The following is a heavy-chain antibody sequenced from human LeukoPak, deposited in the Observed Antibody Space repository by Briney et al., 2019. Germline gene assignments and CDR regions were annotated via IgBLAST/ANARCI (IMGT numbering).Heavy chain of an antibody. Sequence: PGGSLRLSCAASGFTFSSYSMNWVRQAPGKGLEWVSSISSSSSYIYYADSVKGRFTISRDNAKNSLYLQMNSLRAEDTAVYYCARVGGHYDILTGYYSLYYFDYWGQGTLVTVSS. CDR3: ARVGGHYDILTGYYSLYYFDY. CDR2: ISSSSSYI. J-gene: IGHJ4*02. V-gene: IGHV3-21*01. D-gene: IGHD3-9*01. CDR1: GFTFSSYS.